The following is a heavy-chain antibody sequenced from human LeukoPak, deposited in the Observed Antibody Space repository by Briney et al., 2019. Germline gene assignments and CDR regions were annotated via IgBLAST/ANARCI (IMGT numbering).Heavy chain of an antibody. V-gene: IGHV3-23*01. CDR1: GFTFSSYA. J-gene: IGHJ4*02. CDR2: LTGSGGST. Sequence: GGSLRLSCAASGFTFSSYAMSWVRQAPGKGLEWVSALTGSGGSTYYADSVKGRFTISRDTSKNTLFLQMNSLRAEDTAVYYCARHDYSNYPYYFDHWGQGTLVTVSS. CDR3: ARHDYSNYPYYFDH. D-gene: IGHD4-11*01.